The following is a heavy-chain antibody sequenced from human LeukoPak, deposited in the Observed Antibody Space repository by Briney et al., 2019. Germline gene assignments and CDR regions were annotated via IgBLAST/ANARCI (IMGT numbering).Heavy chain of an antibody. V-gene: IGHV3-48*03. Sequence: GGSLRLSCAASGFTFSSYEMNWVRQAPGKGLEWVSYISSSGSTIYYADSVKGRFTISRDNAKNSLYLQMNSLRAEDTAVYYCAELGITMVGGVWGKGTTVTISS. J-gene: IGHJ6*04. CDR1: GFTFSSYE. CDR3: AELGITMVGGV. CDR2: ISSSGSTI. D-gene: IGHD3-10*02.